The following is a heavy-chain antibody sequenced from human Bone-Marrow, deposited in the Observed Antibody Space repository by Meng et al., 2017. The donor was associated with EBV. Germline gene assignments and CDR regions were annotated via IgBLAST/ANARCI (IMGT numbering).Heavy chain of an antibody. V-gene: IGHV3-30*18. D-gene: IGHD1-14*01. Sequence: QGELVESGGGAVQPGRSLRLSCAASGFIFSGYGFHWVRQAPGKGPEWVAIIPSDASHNKYYADSVKGRFTISRDNSKNTLYLQMNSLKIEDTAVYYCAKDLSGRFDPWGQGTLVTVSS. J-gene: IGHJ5*02. CDR1: GFIFSGYG. CDR3: AKDLSGRFDP. CDR2: IPSDASHNK.